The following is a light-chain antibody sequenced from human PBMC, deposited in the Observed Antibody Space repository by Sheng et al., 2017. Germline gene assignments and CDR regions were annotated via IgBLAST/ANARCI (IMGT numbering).Light chain of an antibody. CDR3: SSYTSSSTLVV. CDR2: DVS. Sequence: QSALTQPASVSGSPGQSITISCTGTSSDVGAYDYVSWYQQHPGKVPKLIIFDVSRRPSGVSTRFSGSKSGNTASLTISGLQAEDEADYYCSSYTSSSTLVVFGGGTKLTVL. CDR1: SSDVGAYDY. V-gene: IGLV2-14*03. J-gene: IGLJ2*01.